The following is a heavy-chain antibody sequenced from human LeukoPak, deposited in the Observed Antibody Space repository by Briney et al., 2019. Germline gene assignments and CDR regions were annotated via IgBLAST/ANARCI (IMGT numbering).Heavy chain of an antibody. CDR1: RGSVTIYF. V-gene: IGHV4-4*07. CDR3: ARDVDSESGLFGV. Sequence: SETLSPICNVSRGSVTIYFWNWIRQPAGKGLEWIGRVHASGSTNYSPSLKSRLTIFLDKSKNNFSLKLTSVTAADTAVYYCARDVDSESGLFGVWGRGIPVLVSS. CDR2: VHASGST. D-gene: IGHD3-16*01. J-gene: IGHJ2*01.